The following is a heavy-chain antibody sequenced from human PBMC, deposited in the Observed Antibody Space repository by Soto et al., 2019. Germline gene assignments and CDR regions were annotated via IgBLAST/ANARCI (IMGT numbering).Heavy chain of an antibody. D-gene: IGHD4-17*01. CDR1: GGSISSYY. CDR2: IYYSGST. CDR3: ATTNDYGDYDGWFDAFDI. V-gene: IGHV4-59*08. J-gene: IGHJ3*02. Sequence: PSETLSLTCTVSGGSISSYYWSWIRQPPGKGLEWIGYIYYSGSTNYNPSLKSRVTISVDTSKNQFSLKLSSVTAADTAVYYCATTNDYGDYDGWFDAFDIWGQGTMVTVSS.